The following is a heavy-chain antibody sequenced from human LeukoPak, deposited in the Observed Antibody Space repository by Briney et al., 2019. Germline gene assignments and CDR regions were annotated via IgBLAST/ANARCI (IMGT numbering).Heavy chain of an antibody. V-gene: IGHV3-15*01. CDR3: TTDLGLTMIRGVIVY. CDR1: GFPFTNAW. D-gene: IGHD3-10*01. Sequence: GGSLRLSCAASGFPFTNAWMTWVRQAPGKGREGVGRIKSKGDGETTDYAAPVKGRFSMSRDDSKATMYLQMYSPEAEATAVYYCTTDLGLTMIRGVIVYWGQGALVTVSS. CDR2: IKSKGDGETT. J-gene: IGHJ4*02.